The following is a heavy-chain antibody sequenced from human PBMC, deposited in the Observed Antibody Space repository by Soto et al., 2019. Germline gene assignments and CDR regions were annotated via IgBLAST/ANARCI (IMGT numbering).Heavy chain of an antibody. Sequence: QVQLVESGGGVVQPGRSLRLSCAASGFTFSSYAMHWVRQAPGKGLEWVAVISYDGSNKYYADSVKGRFTISRDNSKNTLYLQMNSLRAEDTAVYYCARGGDIVLMVYAIPDYYYGMDVW. V-gene: IGHV3-30-3*01. CDR2: ISYDGSNK. J-gene: IGHJ6*01. CDR3: ARGGDIVLMVYAIPDYYYGMDV. CDR1: GFTFSSYA. D-gene: IGHD2-8*01.